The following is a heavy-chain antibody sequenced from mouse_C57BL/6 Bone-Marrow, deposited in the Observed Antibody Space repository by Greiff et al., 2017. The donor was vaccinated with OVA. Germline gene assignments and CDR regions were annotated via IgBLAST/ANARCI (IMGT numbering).Heavy chain of an antibody. D-gene: IGHD4-1*02. V-gene: IGHV5-4*01. Sequence: EVKLVESGGGLVKPGGSLKLSCAASGFTFSSYAMSWVRQTPEKRLEWVATISDGGSYTYYPDNVKGRFTISRDNAKNNLYLQMSHLKSEDTAMYYCARDRFQLGFDYWGQGTTLTVSS. CDR2: ISDGGSYT. CDR1: GFTFSSYA. CDR3: ARDRFQLGFDY. J-gene: IGHJ2*01.